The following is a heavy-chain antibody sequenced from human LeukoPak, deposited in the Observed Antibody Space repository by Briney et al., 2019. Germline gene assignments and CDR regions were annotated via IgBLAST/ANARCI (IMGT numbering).Heavy chain of an antibody. CDR1: GFTLTIYA. CDR3: AKDRDAVTARGFDY. V-gene: IGHV3-23*01. D-gene: IGHD2-21*02. J-gene: IGHJ4*02. Sequence: GGSLRLSCAASGFTLTIYAMSWVRQAPGKGLEWVSAISGSGASTYYADSVKGRFTIYRDNSKNTLFLQINSVRAEDTAVYYCAKDRDAVTARGFDYWGQGTLVTVSS. CDR2: ISGSGAST.